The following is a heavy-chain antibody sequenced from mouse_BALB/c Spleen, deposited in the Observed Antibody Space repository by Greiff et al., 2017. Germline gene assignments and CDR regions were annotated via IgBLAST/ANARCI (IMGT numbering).Heavy chain of an antibody. V-gene: IGHV6-6*02. CDR1: GFTFSNYW. CDR3: TANWDPYFDY. Sequence: EVKVEESGGGLVQPGGSMKLSCVASGFTFSNYWMNWVRQSPEKGLEWVAEIRLKSNNYATHYAESVKGRFTISRDDSKSSVYLQMNNLRAEDTGIYYCTANWDPYFDYWGQGTTLTVSS. D-gene: IGHD4-1*01. CDR2: IRLKSNNYAT. J-gene: IGHJ2*01.